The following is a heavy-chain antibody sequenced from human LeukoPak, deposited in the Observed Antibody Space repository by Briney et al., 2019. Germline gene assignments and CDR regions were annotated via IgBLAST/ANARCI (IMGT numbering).Heavy chain of an antibody. Sequence: GGSLRLSCAASGFTFSSYWMSWVRQAPGKGLEWVANIKQDGSEKYYVDSVKSRFTISRDNAKNSLYLQMNSLRAEDTAVYYCARLLSLRWVTTQYYFDYWGQGTLVTVSS. CDR1: GFTFSSYW. J-gene: IGHJ4*02. D-gene: IGHD4-23*01. CDR3: ARLLSLRWVTTQYYFDY. CDR2: IKQDGSEK. V-gene: IGHV3-7*01.